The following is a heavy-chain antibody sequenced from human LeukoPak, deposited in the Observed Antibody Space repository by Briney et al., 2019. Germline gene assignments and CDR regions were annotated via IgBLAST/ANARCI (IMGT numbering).Heavy chain of an antibody. CDR2: ISAYSGNT. CDR1: GYTFTIYG. Sequence: RASVKVSCKASGYTFTIYGLNWVRQAPGQGLEWMGWISAYSGNTNYAQNLQDRVTMTTDTSTSTAYMELTNLRFDDTAVYYCARGEFPLDAFDIWGQGTMVTVSS. D-gene: IGHD3-10*01. CDR3: ARGEFPLDAFDI. V-gene: IGHV1-18*01. J-gene: IGHJ3*02.